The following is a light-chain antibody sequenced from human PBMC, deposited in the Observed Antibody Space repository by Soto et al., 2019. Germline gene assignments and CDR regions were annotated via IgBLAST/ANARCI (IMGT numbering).Light chain of an antibody. CDR1: SGDVGRFNY. J-gene: IGLJ1*01. CDR2: EVS. CDR3: SSYAGSNKMV. V-gene: IGLV2-8*01. Sequence: QSALTQPPSASGSPRESVTISCTGTSGDVGRFNYVSWYQQHPGKAPKLMIHEVSKRPSGVPDRFSGSKSGNTASLTVSGLQPEDEAEYYCSSYAGSNKMVFGTGTKVTVL.